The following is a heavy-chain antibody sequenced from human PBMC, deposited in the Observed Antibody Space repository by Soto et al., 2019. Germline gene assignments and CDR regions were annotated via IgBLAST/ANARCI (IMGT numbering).Heavy chain of an antibody. J-gene: IGHJ5*02. D-gene: IGHD3-22*01. Sequence: PSETLSLTCTVSGGSISSYYWSWIRQPPGKGLEWIGYIYYSGSTNYNPSLKSRVTISVDTSKNQFSLKLSSVTAADTAVYYCARYYDSSGYYDDYNWFDPWGQGTLVTVS. CDR3: ARYYDSSGYYDDYNWFDP. V-gene: IGHV4-59*01. CDR1: GGSISSYY. CDR2: IYYSGST.